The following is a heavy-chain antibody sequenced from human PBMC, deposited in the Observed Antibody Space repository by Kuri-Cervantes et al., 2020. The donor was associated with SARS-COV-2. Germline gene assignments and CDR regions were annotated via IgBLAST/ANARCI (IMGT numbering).Heavy chain of an antibody. CDR3: ASSGITGSVYYYMDV. J-gene: IGHJ6*03. D-gene: IGHD1-20*01. V-gene: IGHV3-30-3*01. Sequence: GESLKISCAASGFTFSSYAMHWVRQAPGKGLEWVAVISYDGSNKYYADSVKGRFTISRDNSKNTLYLQMNSLRVEDTAVYYCASSGITGSVYYYMDVWGKGTTVTVSS. CDR2: ISYDGSNK. CDR1: GFTFSSYA.